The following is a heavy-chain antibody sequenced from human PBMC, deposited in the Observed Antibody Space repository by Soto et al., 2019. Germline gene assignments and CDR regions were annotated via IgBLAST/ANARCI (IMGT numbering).Heavy chain of an antibody. V-gene: IGHV3-64*05. CDR3: VKDPYDFWRAYYLGE. CDR1: GCVFIGFD. J-gene: IGHJ4*02. Sequence: GGSLRLYCSASGCVFIGFDVHWVRQAPGKGLIVVSSMTGNGCKIYYLDFVKGRVTISRDYSKRTLFVQMSSLRADDTAVYYFVKDPYDFWRAYYLGEWGLGTLVTVSS. D-gene: IGHD3-3*01. CDR2: MTGNGCKI.